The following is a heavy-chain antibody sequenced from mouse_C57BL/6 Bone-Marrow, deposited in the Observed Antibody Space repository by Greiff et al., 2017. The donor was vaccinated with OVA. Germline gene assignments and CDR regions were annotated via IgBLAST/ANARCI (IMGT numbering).Heavy chain of an antibody. CDR2: IDPSDSYT. CDR1: GYTFTSYW. V-gene: IGHV1-69*01. J-gene: IGHJ2*01. CDR3: AGGWSYFDY. Sequence: QVQLQQPGAELVKPGASVKVSCKASGYTFTSYWMHWVKQRPGQGLEWIGEIDPSDSYTNYNQKFKGKSTLTVDKSSSTAYMQLSSLTSEDSAVYYCAGGWSYFDYWGQGTTLTVSS. D-gene: IGHD2-3*01.